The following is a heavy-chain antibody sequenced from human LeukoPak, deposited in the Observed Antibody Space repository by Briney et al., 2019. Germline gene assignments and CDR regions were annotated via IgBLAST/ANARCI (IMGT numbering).Heavy chain of an antibody. CDR3: AKDSSGIAAAGTDFDY. Sequence: GGSLRLSCAASGFTFSSYAMSWVRQAPGKGLEWVSGISGSGGSTYYADSVKGRFTISRDNSKNTLYLQMNSLRAEDTAVYYCAKDSSGIAAAGTDFDYWGQGTLVTVSS. V-gene: IGHV3-23*01. CDR1: GFTFSSYA. J-gene: IGHJ4*02. D-gene: IGHD6-13*01. CDR2: ISGSGGST.